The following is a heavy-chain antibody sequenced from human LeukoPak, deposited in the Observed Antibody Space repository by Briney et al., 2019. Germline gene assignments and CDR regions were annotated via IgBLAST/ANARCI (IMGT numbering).Heavy chain of an antibody. V-gene: IGHV3-11*01. Sequence: GESLRLSCAASGFTFSDYYMSWIRQAPGKGLEWVSYISSSGSTIYYADSVKGRFTISRDNAKNSLYLQMNSLRAEDTAVYYCARDRYYDSSGLDAFDIWGQGTMVTVSS. D-gene: IGHD3-22*01. CDR2: ISSSGSTI. CDR3: ARDRYYDSSGLDAFDI. CDR1: GFTFSDYY. J-gene: IGHJ3*02.